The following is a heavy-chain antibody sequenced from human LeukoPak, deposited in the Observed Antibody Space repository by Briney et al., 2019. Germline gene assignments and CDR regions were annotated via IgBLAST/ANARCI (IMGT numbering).Heavy chain of an antibody. J-gene: IGHJ6*03. CDR2: INPNSGGT. Sequence: ASVKVSCKASGYTFTGYYMHWVRQAPGQGLEWMGWINPNSGGTNYAQKFQGRVTMTRDTSISTAYMELSRLRSDDTAVYYCARDGYSSGWSIHYYYYMDVWGKGTTVTVSS. D-gene: IGHD6-19*01. V-gene: IGHV1-2*02. CDR1: GYTFTGYY. CDR3: ARDGYSSGWSIHYYYYMDV.